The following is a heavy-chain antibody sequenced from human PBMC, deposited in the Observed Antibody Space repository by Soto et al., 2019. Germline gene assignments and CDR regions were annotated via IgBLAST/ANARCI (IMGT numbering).Heavy chain of an antibody. J-gene: IGHJ5*02. CDR1: GYTFTSYS. Sequence: QVQLVQSGAEVKKPGASVKVSCKASGYTFTSYSLSWVRQAPGQGLEWMGRISAYNYNTNYTQKLQGRVTTTTDTPPSTAYMELRSLTSDDTAVYYWARVVGALGHWFDPWGQRTLVTVSS. CDR3: ARVVGALGHWFDP. V-gene: IGHV1-18*01. CDR2: ISAYNYNT. D-gene: IGHD1-26*01.